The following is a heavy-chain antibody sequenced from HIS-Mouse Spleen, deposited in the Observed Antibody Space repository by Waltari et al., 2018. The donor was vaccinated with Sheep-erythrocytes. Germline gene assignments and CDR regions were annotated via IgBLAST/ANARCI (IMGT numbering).Heavy chain of an antibody. CDR3: ARETEWELSFDY. CDR1: GFTFSSYW. Sequence: EVQLVESGGGLVQPGGSLRLSCAASGFTFSSYWMHWVRQAPGKGLVWGSRINSDGSSTSYADSVKGRFTISRDNAKNTLYLQMNRLRAEDTAVYYCARETEWELSFDYWGQGTLVTVSS. CDR2: INSDGSST. D-gene: IGHD1-26*01. J-gene: IGHJ4*02. V-gene: IGHV3-74*01.